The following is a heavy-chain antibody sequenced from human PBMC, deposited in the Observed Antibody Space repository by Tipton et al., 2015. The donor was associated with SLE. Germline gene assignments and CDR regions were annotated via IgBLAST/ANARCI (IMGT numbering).Heavy chain of an antibody. Sequence: TLSLTCAVYGGSFGGYYWSWIRQPPGKGLEWIGEINHSGSTNYNPSLKSRVTISVDTSKNQFSLKLSSVTAADTAVYYCARAPYYYDSSGYAFDIWGQGTMVTVSS. CDR1: GGSFGGYY. J-gene: IGHJ3*02. CDR3: ARAPYYYDSSGYAFDI. CDR2: INHSGST. V-gene: IGHV4-34*01. D-gene: IGHD3-22*01.